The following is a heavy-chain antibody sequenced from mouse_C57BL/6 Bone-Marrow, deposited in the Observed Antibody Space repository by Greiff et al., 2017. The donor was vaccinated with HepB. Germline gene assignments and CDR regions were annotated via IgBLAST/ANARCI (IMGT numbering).Heavy chain of an antibody. CDR3: ARRGLEDY. V-gene: IGHV5-9*01. CDR2: ISGGGGKT. Sequence: DVKLVESGGGLVKPGGSLKLSCAASGFNFSSYTMSWVRQTPEKRLEWVATISGGGGKTYYQDSVKGRFTISRDNAKNTLYLQMSSLRSEDTALYYCARRGLEDYWGQGTTLTVSS. J-gene: IGHJ2*01. CDR1: GFNFSSYT.